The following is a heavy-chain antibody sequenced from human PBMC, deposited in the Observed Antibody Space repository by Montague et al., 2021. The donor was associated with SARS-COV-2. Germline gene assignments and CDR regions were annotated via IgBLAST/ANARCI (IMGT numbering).Heavy chain of an antibody. CDR2: IFHMGNT. V-gene: IGHV4-4*02. CDR1: GASISGANW. D-gene: IGHD1-26*01. J-gene: IGHJ4*02. CDR3: ARVEGGSDLDY. Sequence: SETLSLTCGVSGASISGANWWTCVRQPPGKGLEWIGEIFHMGNTNYNWSLRSRPTITVTESKNQFFREMRSVTAADTAIYYCARVEGGSDLDYWGQGILATVSS.